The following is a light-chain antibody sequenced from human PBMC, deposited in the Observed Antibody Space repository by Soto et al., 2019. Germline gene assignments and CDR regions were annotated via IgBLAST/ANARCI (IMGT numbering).Light chain of an antibody. CDR1: QGISNF. V-gene: IGKV1-9*01. J-gene: IGKJ1*01. Sequence: IQLTQSPSSLSTSVGDRVTITCRASQGISNFLAWYQQKPGKAPKLLISAASTFQSGVPSRFSGSGSGTDVTLTISSLQPEDFATYYCQQLNGYPPTFGPGTQVEIK. CDR3: QQLNGYPPT. CDR2: AAS.